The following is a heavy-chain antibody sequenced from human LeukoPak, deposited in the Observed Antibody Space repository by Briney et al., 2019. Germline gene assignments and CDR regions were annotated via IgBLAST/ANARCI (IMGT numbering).Heavy chain of an antibody. J-gene: IGHJ4*02. CDR2: IRHDGSNK. CDR3: AKRRGEDYLDY. CDR1: GFTFSSFG. D-gene: IGHD2-21*01. Sequence: GGSLRLSCAAPGFTFSSFGMHWVRQAPGNGLEWVAFIRHDGSNKKYADAVTGRFTISRDNSKNTLYLQMSSLRAEDTAVYYCAKRRGEDYLDYWGQGTLVTVSS. V-gene: IGHV3-30*02.